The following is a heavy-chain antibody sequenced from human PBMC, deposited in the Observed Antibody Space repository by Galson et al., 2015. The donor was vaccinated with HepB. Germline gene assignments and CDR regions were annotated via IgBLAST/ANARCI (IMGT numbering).Heavy chain of an antibody. CDR1: GGSISSYY. D-gene: IGHD5-18*01. V-gene: IGHV4-59*01. J-gene: IGHJ6*02. CDR3: ARESFVDTAMESYYYGMDV. CDR2: IYYSGST. Sequence: LSLTCTVSGGSISSYYWSWIRQPPGKGLEWIGYIYYSGSTNYNPSLKSRVTISVDTSKNQFSLKLSSVTAADTAVYYCARESFVDTAMESYYYGMDVWGQGTTVTVSS.